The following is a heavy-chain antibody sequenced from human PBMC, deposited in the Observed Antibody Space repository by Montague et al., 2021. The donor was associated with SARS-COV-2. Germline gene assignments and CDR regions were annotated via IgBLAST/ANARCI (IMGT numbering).Heavy chain of an antibody. CDR1: GYNFITYW. V-gene: IGHV5-10-1*01. CDR3: ARHEGRSLHLDY. J-gene: IGHJ4*02. Sequence: QSVAEVKTPGESLRISCQGSGYNFITYWISWVRQMPGKGLEWMGRIDPSDSYTNYSPSFQGHVTISADKSFTTAYLQLSSLRASDTAVYYCARHEGRSLHLDYWGQGTLVTVSS. CDR2: IDPSDSYT. D-gene: IGHD4-17*01.